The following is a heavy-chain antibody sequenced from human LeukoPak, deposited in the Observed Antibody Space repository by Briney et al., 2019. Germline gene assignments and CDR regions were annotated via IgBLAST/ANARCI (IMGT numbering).Heavy chain of an antibody. CDR1: GGSISSSNYY. CDR2: IYYSGST. Sequence: PSETLSLTCTVSGGSISSSNYYWGWIRQPPGKGLEWIGSIYYSGSTYYNPSLKSRVTISVDTSKNQFSLKLSSVTAADTAVYYCAGLPRIAAAGLYYFDFWGQGTLVTVSS. CDR3: AGLPRIAAAGLYYFDF. D-gene: IGHD6-13*01. J-gene: IGHJ4*02. V-gene: IGHV4-39*01.